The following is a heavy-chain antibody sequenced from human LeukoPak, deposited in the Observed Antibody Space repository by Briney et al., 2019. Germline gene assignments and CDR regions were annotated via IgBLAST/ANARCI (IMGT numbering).Heavy chain of an antibody. CDR2: IYSGGST. D-gene: IGHD4-17*01. Sequence: ETLSLTCAVYGGSFSGYYWSWVRQAPGKGLEWVSVIYSGGSTYYADSVKGRFTISRHNSKNTLYLQMNSLRAEDTAVYYCARASYGDYAANYYYGMDVWGQGTTVTVSS. J-gene: IGHJ6*02. V-gene: IGHV3-53*04. CDR1: GGSFSGYY. CDR3: ARASYGDYAANYYYGMDV.